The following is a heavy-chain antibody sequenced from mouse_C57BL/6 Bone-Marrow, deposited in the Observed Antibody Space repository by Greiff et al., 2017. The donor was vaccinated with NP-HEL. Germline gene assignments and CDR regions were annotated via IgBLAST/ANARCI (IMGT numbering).Heavy chain of an antibody. J-gene: IGHJ4*01. V-gene: IGHV1-59*01. CDR1: GYTFTSYW. CDR3: ARYGYYYGSSRNSFYYAMDY. D-gene: IGHD1-1*01. CDR2: IDPSDSYT. Sequence: QVQLKQPGAELVRPGTSVKLSCKASGYTFTSYWMHWVKQRPGQGLEWIGVIDPSDSYTNYNQKFKGKATLTVDTSASTAYMQLSSLTSEDSAVYYCARYGYYYGSSRNSFYYAMDYWGQGTSVTVSS.